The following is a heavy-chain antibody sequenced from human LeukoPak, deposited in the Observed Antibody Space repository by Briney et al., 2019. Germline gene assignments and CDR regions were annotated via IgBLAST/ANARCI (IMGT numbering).Heavy chain of an antibody. Sequence: PGGALRLSCAASGFTFSSYSMNWVRQAPGKGLEWVSSISSSSSYIYYADSVKGRFTISRDNAKNSLYLQKNSLRAEDTAVYYCARARARANSGSYFNWFDPWGQGTLVTVSS. J-gene: IGHJ5*02. CDR3: ARARARANSGSYFNWFDP. V-gene: IGHV3-21*01. D-gene: IGHD1-26*01. CDR2: ISSSSSYI. CDR1: GFTFSSYS.